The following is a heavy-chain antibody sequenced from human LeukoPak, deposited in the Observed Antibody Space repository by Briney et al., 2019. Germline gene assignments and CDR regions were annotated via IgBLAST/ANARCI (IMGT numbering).Heavy chain of an antibody. CDR2: ISGSSNYI. CDR3: VRGLPADILTGDYKAY. J-gene: IGHJ4*02. D-gene: IGHD3-9*01. Sequence: PGGSLRLSCAASGFTFSSYSMNWVRQAPGKGLEWVSSISGSSNYIFYTDSVKGRFTISTDNAKNSLHLQLNSLRAEDTAVYYCVRGLPADILTGDYKAYWGQGTLVTVSS. CDR1: GFTFSSYS. V-gene: IGHV3-21*01.